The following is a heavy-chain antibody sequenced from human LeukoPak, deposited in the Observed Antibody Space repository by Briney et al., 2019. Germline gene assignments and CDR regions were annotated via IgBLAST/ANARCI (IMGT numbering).Heavy chain of an antibody. D-gene: IGHD6-6*01. Sequence: GGSLRLSCAASGFTFSSYSMNWVRQAPGKGLEWVSSISSGSSYIYYADSVKGRFTISRDNAKNSLYLQMNSLRAEDTAVYYCARELFAAVAARAVHYYYHMDVWGKGTTVTVSS. CDR3: ARELFAAVAARAVHYYYHMDV. J-gene: IGHJ6*03. CDR2: ISSGSSYI. V-gene: IGHV3-21*01. CDR1: GFTFSSYS.